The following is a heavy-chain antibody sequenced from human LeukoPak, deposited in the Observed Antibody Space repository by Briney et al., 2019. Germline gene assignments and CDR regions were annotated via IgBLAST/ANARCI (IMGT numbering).Heavy chain of an antibody. D-gene: IGHD3-10*01. CDR3: ATSGLVTWFGESAKGYLDN. CDR1: GFTFSSYA. CDR2: ISRSDGTT. J-gene: IGHJ4*02. V-gene: IGHV3-23*01. Sequence: SGGSLRLSCAGSGFTFSSYAMTWVRQAPGTGLEWVSSISRSDGTTYYADSVKGRFTISRDNSKTSLYLQMNSLRAEDTAVYYCATSGLVTWFGESAKGYLDNWGQGTQVTVSS.